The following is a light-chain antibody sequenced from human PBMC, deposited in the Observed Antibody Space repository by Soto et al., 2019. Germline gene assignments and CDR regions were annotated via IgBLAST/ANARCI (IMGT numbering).Light chain of an antibody. CDR2: AAS. Sequence: DIQMTQSPSSLSASVGDRVTITCRASQSISSYLNWYQQKPGKDPKLLIYAASSLKSGVPSRFSGSGAGTDFTLTISSLQPADFATYYCQQRYSTPPYTFGQGTKLEIK. J-gene: IGKJ2*01. V-gene: IGKV1-39*01. CDR1: QSISSY. CDR3: QQRYSTPPYT.